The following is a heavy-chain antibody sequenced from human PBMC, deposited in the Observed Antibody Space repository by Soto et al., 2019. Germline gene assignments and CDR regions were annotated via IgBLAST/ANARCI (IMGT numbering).Heavy chain of an antibody. D-gene: IGHD2-21*02. Sequence: SGPTLVNPTQTLTLTCTFSAFSLSTGGVGVGWIRQPPGKALEWLALIYWDDDKRYSPSLRSRLTITKDTSKNQVVLTMTNMDPVDTATYYCIQSRCGGDCLQSYASYYFYGMDVWGQWTTVTVSS. CDR2: IYWDDDK. CDR1: AFSLSTGGVG. V-gene: IGHV2-5*02. CDR3: IQSRCGGDCLQSYASYYFYGMDV. J-gene: IGHJ6*02.